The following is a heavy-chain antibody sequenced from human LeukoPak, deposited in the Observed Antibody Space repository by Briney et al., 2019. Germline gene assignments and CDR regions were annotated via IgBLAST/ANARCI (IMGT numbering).Heavy chain of an antibody. V-gene: IGHV3-7*01. Sequence: PGGSLRLSCAASGFIFSSYWMSWVRQARGKGLEWVANIKQDGSEKYYVDSVKGRFTISRDNAKNSLYLQMNSLRAEDTAVYYCARDYPYDYVWGSDPVYWGQGNLVTVSS. CDR2: IKQDGSEK. D-gene: IGHD3-16*02. J-gene: IGHJ4*02. CDR3: ARDYPYDYVWGSDPVY. CDR1: GFIFSSYW.